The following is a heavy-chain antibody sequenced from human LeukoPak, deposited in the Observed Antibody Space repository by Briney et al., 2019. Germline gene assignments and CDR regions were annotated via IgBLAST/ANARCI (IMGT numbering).Heavy chain of an antibody. D-gene: IGHD2-2*01. V-gene: IGHV1-2*02. J-gene: IGHJ5*02. CDR1: GYTFTGYY. CDR3: ARAGNDPTIFTSDIVVVPADSWFDP. CDR2: INPNSGGT. Sequence: GASVKVSCKASGYTFTGYYMHWVRQAPGQGLEWMGWINPNSGGTNYAQKFQGRVTMTRDASISTAYMELSRLRSDDTAVYYCARAGNDPTIFTSDIVVVPADSWFDPWGQGTLVTVSS.